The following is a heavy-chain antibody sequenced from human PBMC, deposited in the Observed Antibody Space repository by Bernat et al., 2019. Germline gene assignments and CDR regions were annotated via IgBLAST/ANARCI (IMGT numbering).Heavy chain of an antibody. CDR3: ARESSSSWYNWFDP. CDR2: INHSGST. CDR1: GGSFSGYY. V-gene: IGHV4-34*01. D-gene: IGHD6-13*01. Sequence: QVQLQQWGAGLLKPSETLSLTCAVYGGSFSGYYWSWIRQPPGKGLEWIGEINHSGSTNYNPSIKSRVTISVDTSKNQFSLKLSSVTAADTAVYYCARESSSSWYNWFDPWGQGTLVTVSS. J-gene: IGHJ5*02.